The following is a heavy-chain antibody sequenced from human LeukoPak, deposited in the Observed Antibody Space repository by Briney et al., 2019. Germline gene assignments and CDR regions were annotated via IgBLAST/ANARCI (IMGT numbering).Heavy chain of an antibody. V-gene: IGHV4-59*12. J-gene: IGHJ4*02. CDR3: ARDALDYGGNPLDY. CDR2: IYYSGST. Sequence: PSETLSLTCTVSGGSISSYYWSWIRQPPGKGLEWIGYIYYSGSTNYNPSLKSRVTISVDKSKNQFSLKLSSVTAADTAVYYCARDALDYGGNPLDYWGQGTLVTVSS. D-gene: IGHD4-23*01. CDR1: GGSISSYY.